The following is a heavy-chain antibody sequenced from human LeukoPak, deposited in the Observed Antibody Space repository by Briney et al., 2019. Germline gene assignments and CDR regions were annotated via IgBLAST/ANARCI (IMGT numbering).Heavy chain of an antibody. V-gene: IGHV3-23*01. CDR2: ISGSGGST. CDR3: AKDRNYGDFVY. D-gene: IGHD4-17*01. CDR1: GFTFSSYT. J-gene: IGHJ4*02. Sequence: GGSLRLSCAASGFTFSSYTMSWVRQAPGKGLEWVSAISGSGGSTYYADSVKGRFTISRDNSKNTLYLQMNSLRAEDTAVYYCAKDRNYGDFVYWGQGTLVTVSS.